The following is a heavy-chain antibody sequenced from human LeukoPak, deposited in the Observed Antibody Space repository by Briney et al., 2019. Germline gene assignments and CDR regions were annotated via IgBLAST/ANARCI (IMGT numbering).Heavy chain of an antibody. CDR2: ISGSGGST. V-gene: IGHV3-23*01. Sequence: GGSLRLSCAASGFTFSSYAMSWVRQAPGKGLEWVSAISGSGGSTYYADSVKGRFTISRDNSKNTLYLQMNSLRAEDTAVYYCAKAAYGDYVTSLYYGMDVWGQGTTVTVSS. CDR3: AKAAYGDYVTSLYYGMDV. J-gene: IGHJ6*02. D-gene: IGHD4-17*01. CDR1: GFTFSSYA.